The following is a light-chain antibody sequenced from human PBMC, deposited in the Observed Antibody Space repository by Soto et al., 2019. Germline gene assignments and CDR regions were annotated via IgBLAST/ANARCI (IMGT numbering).Light chain of an antibody. CDR3: QKCKVAPFT. J-gene: IGKJ4*01. CDR2: AAS. CDR1: QGIDNY. Sequence: DIQRTQSPSSLSASVGDRVTLTCRASQGIDNYLAWYQQKPGKAPKLLIYAASTLQSGVPSRFTGSGSGTDFTLTISSLQPEDAATYYCQKCKVAPFTFGGGTKVDIK. V-gene: IGKV1-27*01.